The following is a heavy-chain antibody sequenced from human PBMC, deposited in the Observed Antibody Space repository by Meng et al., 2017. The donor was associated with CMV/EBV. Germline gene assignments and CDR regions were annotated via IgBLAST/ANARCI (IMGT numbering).Heavy chain of an antibody. CDR3: ARDRRVRGVIGYYYYGMDV. J-gene: IGHJ6*02. CDR1: GFTFSSYA. Sequence: GGSLRLSCAASGFTFSSYAMHWVRQAPGKGLEWVAVISYDGSNKYYADSVKGRFTISRDNSKNTLYLQMNSLRAEDTAVYYCARDRRVRGVIGYYYYGMDVWGQGTTVTVSS. D-gene: IGHD3-10*01. CDR2: ISYDGSNK. V-gene: IGHV3-30-3*01.